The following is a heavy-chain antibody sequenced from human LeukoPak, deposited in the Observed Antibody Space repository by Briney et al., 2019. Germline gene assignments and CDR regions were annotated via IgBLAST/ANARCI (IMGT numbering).Heavy chain of an antibody. CDR1: GFTLSSYS. CDR3: ARINIAVSGGFDY. Sequence: GGSLRLSCTASGFTLSSYSMSWVRQAPGKGLEWVSSISRSSSYIFYADSVKGRFTISRDNAKNSLYLQMNSLRAEDTAVYYCARINIAVSGGFDYWGQGTLVTVSS. D-gene: IGHD6-19*01. V-gene: IGHV3-21*01. CDR2: ISRSSSYI. J-gene: IGHJ4*02.